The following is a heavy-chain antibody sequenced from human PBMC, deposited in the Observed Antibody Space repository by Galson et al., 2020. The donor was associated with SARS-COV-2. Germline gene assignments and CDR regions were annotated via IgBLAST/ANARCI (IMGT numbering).Heavy chain of an antibody. CDR2: ITWNSGAT. D-gene: IGHD2-21*02. CDR1: GFTFDDYA. J-gene: IGHJ3*01. V-gene: IGHV3-9*01. Sequence: PGGSLRLSCAASGFTFDDYAMHWVRQAPGKGLEWVSGITWNSGATGYADSVRGRFIISRDNAKKSLYLQMNSLRTEDTASYYCARLAYCGGDCYLNPFDFWGQGTMVSVSS. CDR3: ARLAYCGGDCYLNPFDF.